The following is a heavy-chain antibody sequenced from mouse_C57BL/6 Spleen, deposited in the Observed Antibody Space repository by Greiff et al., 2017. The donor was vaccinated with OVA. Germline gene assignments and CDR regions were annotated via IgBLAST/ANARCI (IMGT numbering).Heavy chain of an antibody. CDR1: GYTFTDYY. D-gene: IGHD2-3*01. CDR3: ERYRGGYLRGFAY. Sequence: EVQLQQSGPVLVKPGASVKMSCKASGYTFTDYYMNWVKQSPGKSLEWIGVINPYNGGTSYNQKFKGKATLTVDKSSSTAYMELNSLTSEDSEVYYCERYRGGYLRGFAYWGQGTLVTVSA. J-gene: IGHJ3*01. CDR2: INPYNGGT. V-gene: IGHV1-19*01.